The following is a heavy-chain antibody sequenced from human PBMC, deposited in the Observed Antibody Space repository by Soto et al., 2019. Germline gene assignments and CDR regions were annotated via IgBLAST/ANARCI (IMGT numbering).Heavy chain of an antibody. CDR1: GYTFTGYY. CDR3: AGGNCAGDCYFDY. Sequence: QVQLVQSGTEVKKPGASVKISCKASGYTFTGYYIYWVRQAPGQGLEFMGAINSGGGNTDYAQKFQGRVTVTRDTSTSTVYMELTSLRSDDTAVYYCAGGNCAGDCYFDYCGQGTLVTVSS. J-gene: IGHJ4*02. V-gene: IGHV1-46*01. CDR2: INSGGGNT. D-gene: IGHD2-21*02.